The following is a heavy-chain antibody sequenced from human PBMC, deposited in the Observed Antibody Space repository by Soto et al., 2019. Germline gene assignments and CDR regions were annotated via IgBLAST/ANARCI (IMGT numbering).Heavy chain of an antibody. Sequence: GGSLRLSCAASGFTVSSNYMSWVRQAPGKGLEWVSVIYSGGSTYYADSVKGRFTISRDNSKNTLYLQMNSLRAEDTAVYYCARETEQWLAFDPWGQGTLVTVSS. CDR3: ARETEQWLAFDP. CDR2: IYSGGST. CDR1: GFTVSSNY. D-gene: IGHD6-19*01. V-gene: IGHV3-66*01. J-gene: IGHJ5*02.